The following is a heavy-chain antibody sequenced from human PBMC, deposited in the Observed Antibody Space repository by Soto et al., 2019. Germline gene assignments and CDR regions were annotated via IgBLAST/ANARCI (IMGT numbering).Heavy chain of an antibody. CDR1: GFTVSSNY. V-gene: IGHV3-66*04. D-gene: IGHD2-2*01. J-gene: IGHJ6*02. CDR2: IYSGGST. Sequence: GGSLRLSCAASGFTVSSNYMSWVRQAPGKGLEWVSVIYSGGSTYYADSVKGRFTISRDNSKNTLYLQMNSLRAEDTAVYYCAGPSVPAAIDYYGMDVWGQGTTVTVSS. CDR3: AGPSVPAAIDYYGMDV.